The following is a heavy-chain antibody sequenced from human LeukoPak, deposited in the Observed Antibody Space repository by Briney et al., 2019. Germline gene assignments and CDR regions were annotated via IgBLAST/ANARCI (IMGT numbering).Heavy chain of an antibody. J-gene: IGHJ4*02. D-gene: IGHD1-1*01. CDR2: FDPEDGET. Sequence: ASVKVSYKVSGYTLTELSMHWVRQAPGKGLEWMEGFDPEDGETIYAQKFQGRVIMTEDTSTDTAYMELSSLRSEDTAVYYCATVPPSTTGIYFLDYWGQGTLVTVSS. CDR1: GYTLTELS. CDR3: ATVPPSTTGIYFLDY. V-gene: IGHV1-24*01.